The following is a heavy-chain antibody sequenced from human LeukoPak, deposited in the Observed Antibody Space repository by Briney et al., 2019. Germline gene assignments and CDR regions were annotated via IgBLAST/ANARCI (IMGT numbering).Heavy chain of an antibody. CDR3: SRGVVERRPNPLYYYGMDV. V-gene: IGHV3-49*04. Sequence: PGGSLRLSCTAPEASEFTFGDEATGWVRQGPGKGLEWVGFIRSKLYGGTREYAASVKGRFTISRDDSKGIAYLQMNSLKTEDTAVYYCSRGVVERRPNPLYYYGMDVWGQGTTVTVSS. J-gene: IGHJ6*02. CDR1: EFTFGDEA. D-gene: IGHD1-1*01. CDR2: IRSKLYGGTR.